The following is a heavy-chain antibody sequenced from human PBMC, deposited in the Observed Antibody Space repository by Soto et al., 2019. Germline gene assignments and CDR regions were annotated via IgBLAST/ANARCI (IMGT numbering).Heavy chain of an antibody. V-gene: IGHV1-18*01. CDR1: GYSFTTYG. CDR3: VRAGPAHHYNYDTDG. Sequence: QVQLVQSGGEVKKPGASVKVSCKTSGYSFTTYGISWVRQAPGQGLEWMGWISAYNGNTNYAQKLQGRVTMTTDTSKSTAYIELRTLRSDHTAVYSCVRAGPAHHYNYDTDGWGKESTVTISS. CDR2: ISAYNGNT. J-gene: IGHJ6*04.